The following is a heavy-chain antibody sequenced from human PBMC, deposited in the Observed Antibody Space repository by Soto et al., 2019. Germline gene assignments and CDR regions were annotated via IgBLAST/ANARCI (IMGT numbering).Heavy chain of an antibody. CDR2: IIPLFRTP. J-gene: IGHJ6*02. V-gene: IGHV1-69*12. D-gene: IGHD4-4*01. CDR1: GGTFSSSA. Sequence: QVQLVQSGAEMKEPGSSVKVSCKTSGGTFSSSAISWLRQAPGQGLEWMGGIIPLFRTPDYAQKFQGRVTTAADESTSTAHMELSSLRSEDTAVYYCARDNDRLQLGRNYYYILDVWGQGTTITVSS. CDR3: ARDNDRLQLGRNYYYILDV.